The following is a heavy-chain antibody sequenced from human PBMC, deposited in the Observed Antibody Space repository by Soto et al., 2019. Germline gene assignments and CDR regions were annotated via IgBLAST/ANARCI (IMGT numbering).Heavy chain of an antibody. J-gene: IGHJ6*02. D-gene: IGHD2-2*01. Sequence: ASVKVSCKASGYTFTSYDINWVRQATGQGLEWMGWMNPNSGNTGYAQKFQGRVTMTRNASISTAYMELSSLRSEDTAVYYCARELIRDTTIYGMDVWGQGTTVTVSS. V-gene: IGHV1-8*01. CDR2: MNPNSGNT. CDR1: GYTFTSYD. CDR3: ARELIRDTTIYGMDV.